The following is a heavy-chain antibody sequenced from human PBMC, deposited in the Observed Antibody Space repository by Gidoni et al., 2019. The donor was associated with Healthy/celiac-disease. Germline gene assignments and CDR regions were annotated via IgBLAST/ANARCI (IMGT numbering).Heavy chain of an antibody. V-gene: IGHV3-9*01. CDR3: VRAYYFDY. Sequence: EVQLVESGGGLVQPGRSLRLSCAASGFTFDDYAMHWVRQAPGKGLEWVSGISWNSGSIGYADSVKGRFTISRDNAKSSLYLQMNSLRAEDTALYYCVRAYYFDYWGQGTLVTVSS. CDR2: ISWNSGSI. D-gene: IGHD3-10*01. CDR1: GFTFDDYA. J-gene: IGHJ4*02.